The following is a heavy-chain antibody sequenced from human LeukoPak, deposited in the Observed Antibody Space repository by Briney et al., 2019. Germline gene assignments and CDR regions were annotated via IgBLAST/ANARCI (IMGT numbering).Heavy chain of an antibody. J-gene: IGHJ4*02. CDR1: GGTFSSYA. Sequence: SVKVSCKASGGTFSSYAISWVRQAPGQGLEWMGGIIPIFGTANYAQKFQGRVTITADKSTSTAYMELSSLRSEDTAVYYCAGELNYYGSGSYSGYFDYWGQGTLVTVSS. CDR2: IIPIFGTA. V-gene: IGHV1-69*06. CDR3: AGELNYYGSGSYSGYFDY. D-gene: IGHD3-10*01.